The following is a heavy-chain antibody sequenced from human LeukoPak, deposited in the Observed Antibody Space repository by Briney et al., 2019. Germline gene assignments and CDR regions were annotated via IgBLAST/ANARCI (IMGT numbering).Heavy chain of an antibody. CDR3: ATAGDSYGYFHFDY. D-gene: IGHD5-18*01. Sequence: ASVKVSCKVSGYTLTELSMHWVRQAPGKGLEWMGGFDPEDGETIYAQKFQGSVTMTEDTSTDTAYMELSSLRSEDTAVYYCATAGDSYGYFHFDYWGQGTLVTVSS. J-gene: IGHJ4*02. CDR2: FDPEDGET. CDR1: GYTLTELS. V-gene: IGHV1-24*01.